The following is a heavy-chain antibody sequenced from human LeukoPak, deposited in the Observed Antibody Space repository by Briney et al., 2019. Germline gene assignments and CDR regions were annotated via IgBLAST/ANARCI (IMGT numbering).Heavy chain of an antibody. Sequence: GGSLRLSCAASGFTFSSYSMNWVRQAPGKGLEWVSYISSSSTIYYADSVKGRFTISRDNAKNSLYLQMNSLRAEDTAVYYCARGASFDYWGQGTLVTVSS. V-gene: IGHV3-48*01. CDR3: ARGASFDY. CDR1: GFTFSSYS. J-gene: IGHJ4*02. CDR2: ISSSSTI.